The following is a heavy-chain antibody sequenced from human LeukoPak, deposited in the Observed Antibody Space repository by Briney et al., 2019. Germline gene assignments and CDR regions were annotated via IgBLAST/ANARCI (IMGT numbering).Heavy chain of an antibody. V-gene: IGHV3-7*01. J-gene: IGHJ4*02. CDR3: AREGSKLTRRGFDY. CDR1: GFTFSSYS. CDR2: IKQDGSEK. D-gene: IGHD4-23*01. Sequence: GGSLRLSCAASGFTFSSYSMNWVRQAPGKGLEWVANIKQDGSEKYYVDSVKGRFTISRDNAKNSLYLQMNSLRAEDTAVYYCAREGSKLTRRGFDYWGQGTLVTVSS.